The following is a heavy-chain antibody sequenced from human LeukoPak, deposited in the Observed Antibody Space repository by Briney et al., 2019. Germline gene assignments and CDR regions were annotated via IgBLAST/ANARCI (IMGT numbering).Heavy chain of an antibody. Sequence: YPSETLSLTCTVSGGSITSDDYFWNWIRQAPGKGLEWIGCIYYSGSSYYKPSLKSRLSMSVDTSKNVFSLKLSSVTAADTAVYYCATLSTVVTPFYFDYWGQGTLVTVSS. J-gene: IGHJ4*02. CDR1: GGSITSDDYF. D-gene: IGHD4-23*01. CDR2: IYYSGSS. CDR3: ATLSTVVTPFYFDY. V-gene: IGHV4-30-4*08.